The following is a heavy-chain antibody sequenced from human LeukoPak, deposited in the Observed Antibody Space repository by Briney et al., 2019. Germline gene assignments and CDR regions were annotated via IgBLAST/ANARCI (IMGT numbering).Heavy chain of an antibody. Sequence: KPSETLSLTCTVSGGSISSFFWSWIRQPPGKGLEWIGYVHSSGSTKYNPSLKSRLIISVDMSKNQFSLKLRSVSVADTAVYYCARLAPGNYDILTGDLKVVFDYWGQGALVTVSS. CDR1: GGSISSFF. V-gene: IGHV4-59*01. J-gene: IGHJ4*02. D-gene: IGHD3-9*01. CDR2: VHSSGST. CDR3: ARLAPGNYDILTGDLKVVFDY.